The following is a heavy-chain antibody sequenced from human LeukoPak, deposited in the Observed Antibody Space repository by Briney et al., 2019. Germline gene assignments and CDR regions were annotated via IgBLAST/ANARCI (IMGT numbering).Heavy chain of an antibody. D-gene: IGHD6-19*01. CDR3: VREVAVSGTENGAFNV. Sequence: GGSLRLSCAASGFTFSSYAMSWVRQAPGKGLEWVSAISGSGGSTYYADSVKGRFTISRDNSKNTLYLQMNSLRAEDTAVYFCVREVAVSGTENGAFNVWGPGTTVTVSS. J-gene: IGHJ6*02. CDR2: ISGSGGST. V-gene: IGHV3-23*01. CDR1: GFTFSSYA.